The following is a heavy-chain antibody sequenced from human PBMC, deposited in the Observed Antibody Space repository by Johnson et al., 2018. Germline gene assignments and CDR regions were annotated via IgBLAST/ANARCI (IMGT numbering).Heavy chain of an antibody. V-gene: IGHV3-30*03. Sequence: VQLVESGGGVVQPGRSXRLSCAASGFTFSTYGMHWVRQAPGKGLEWVAVISYDGSNKYYAESVKGQFTISRENSKNTVYLQMNSLRAEDTAVYYCAREGLLVYSSSYLVGYFDLWGRGTLVTVSS. CDR3: AREGLLVYSSSYLVGYFDL. D-gene: IGHD6-13*01. J-gene: IGHJ2*01. CDR1: GFTFSTYG. CDR2: ISYDGSNK.